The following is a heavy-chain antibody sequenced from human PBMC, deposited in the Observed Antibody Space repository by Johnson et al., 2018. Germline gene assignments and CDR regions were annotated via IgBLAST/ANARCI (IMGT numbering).Heavy chain of an antibody. CDR3: ALGHDIAVADYYYMDV. J-gene: IGHJ6*03. V-gene: IGHV3-30*03. D-gene: IGHD6-19*01. CDR2: ISYDGSNK. Sequence: VQLVQSGGGVVQPGRSLRLSCAASGFTFSVHGMHWVRQAPGKGLEWVAVISYDGSNKYYADSVKGRFTISRDNSKNTLYLQMNSLRAEDTAVYYCALGHDIAVADYYYMDVWGKGTTVTVSS. CDR1: GFTFSVHG.